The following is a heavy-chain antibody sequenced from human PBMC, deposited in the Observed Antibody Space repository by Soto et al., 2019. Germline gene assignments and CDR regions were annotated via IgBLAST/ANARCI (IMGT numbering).Heavy chain of an antibody. CDR3: ARSSCVVVVPAAPPNWFDP. V-gene: IGHV1-18*04. D-gene: IGHD2-2*01. J-gene: IGHJ5*02. Sequence: QVQLVQSGAEVKKPGASVKVSCKASGYTFTSYGISWVRQAPGQGLEWMGWISAYNGNTNYAQKLQGRVTMTTDTSTSTAYMELRSLRSDDTAVYYCARSSCVVVVPAAPPNWFDPWGQGTLVTVSS. CDR2: ISAYNGNT. CDR1: GYTFTSYG.